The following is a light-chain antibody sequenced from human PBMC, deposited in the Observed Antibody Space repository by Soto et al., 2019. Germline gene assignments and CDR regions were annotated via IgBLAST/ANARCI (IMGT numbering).Light chain of an antibody. J-gene: IGLJ3*02. CDR2: EDN. Sequence: NFMLTQPHSESQSPGKTVTISCTRSSGSIASNYVQWYQQRPGSSPTTVIYEDNQRPSGVPDRFSGSIDSSSNSASLTISGLKTEDQADYYCQSFDSSDQVFGGGTKLTLL. V-gene: IGLV6-57*01. CDR3: QSFDSSDQV. CDR1: SGSIASNY.